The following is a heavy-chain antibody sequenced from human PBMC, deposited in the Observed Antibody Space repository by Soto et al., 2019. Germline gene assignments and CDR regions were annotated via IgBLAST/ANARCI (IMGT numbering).Heavy chain of an antibody. V-gene: IGHV3-33*01. CDR1: GFTFSSYG. Sequence: QVQLVESGGGVVQPGRSLRLSCAASGFTFSSYGMHWVRQAPGKGLEWVAVIWYDGSNKYYADSVKGRFTISRDNSKNTLYLQMNSLRAEDTAVYYCARAIDKQQTLLPYWGQGTLVTVSS. CDR3: ARAIDKQQTLLPY. CDR2: IWYDGSNK. D-gene: IGHD6-13*01. J-gene: IGHJ4*02.